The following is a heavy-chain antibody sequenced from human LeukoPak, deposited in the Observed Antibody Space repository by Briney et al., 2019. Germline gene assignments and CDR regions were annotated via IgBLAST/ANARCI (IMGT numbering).Heavy chain of an antibody. CDR1: DVSISSGIYY. V-gene: IGHV4-39*01. D-gene: IGHD6-13*01. J-gene: IGHJ4*02. CDR3: ARHSSSWYYFDY. CDR2: ISYSGTT. Sequence: SETLSLTCSVSDVSISSGIYYWGWIRQPPGRGLEWIGSISYSGTTFYTPSLKSRGTISVDTSKNQFSLKLNSLTATDTAIYYCARHSSSWYYFDYWAQRILVTVSS.